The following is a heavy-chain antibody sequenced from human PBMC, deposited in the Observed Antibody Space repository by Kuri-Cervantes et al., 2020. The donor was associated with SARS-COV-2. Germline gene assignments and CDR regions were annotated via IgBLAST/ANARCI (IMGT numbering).Heavy chain of an antibody. CDR3: ARVMDYTVQY. Sequence: GESLKISCAASGFTFSSYAMRWVRQAPGKGLEWVSAISGSGGSTYYAETVKGRFTISRDNSKNTLYLQMNSLRAEDTAVYYCARVMDYTVQYWGQGTLVTVSS. CDR1: GFTFSSYA. V-gene: IGHV3-23*01. J-gene: IGHJ4*02. D-gene: IGHD4-11*01. CDR2: ISGSGGST.